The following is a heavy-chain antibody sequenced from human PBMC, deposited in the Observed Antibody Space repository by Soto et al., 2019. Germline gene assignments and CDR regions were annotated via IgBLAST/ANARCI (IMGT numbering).Heavy chain of an antibody. D-gene: IGHD2-2*01. Sequence: LRLSCAASGCTFSSYAMSWVRQAPGKGLEWVSAISGSGGSTYYADSVKGRFTISRDNSKNTLYLQMNGLRAEDTAVYYCAKVYPTHIVVVPAVAYGMDVWGQGTTVTVSS. J-gene: IGHJ6*02. V-gene: IGHV3-23*01. CDR2: ISGSGGST. CDR3: AKVYPTHIVVVPAVAYGMDV. CDR1: GCTFSSYA.